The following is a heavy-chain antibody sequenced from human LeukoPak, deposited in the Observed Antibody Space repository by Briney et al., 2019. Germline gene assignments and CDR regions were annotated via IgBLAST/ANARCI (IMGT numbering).Heavy chain of an antibody. CDR3: AKRGAEVGATVAPGNY. V-gene: IGHV3-23*01. J-gene: IGHJ4*02. Sequence: GGSLRLSCAASGITFSSYAMSWVRQAPGKGLEWVSSFSGSGGSTYYADSVKGRFTISRDNSKNTLYLQMNSLRAEDTAVYYCAKRGAEVGATVAPGNYWGQGTLVTVSS. D-gene: IGHD1-26*01. CDR2: FSGSGGST. CDR1: GITFSSYA.